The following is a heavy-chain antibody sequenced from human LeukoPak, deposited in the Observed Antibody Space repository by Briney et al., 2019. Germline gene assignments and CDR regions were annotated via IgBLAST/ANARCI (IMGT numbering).Heavy chain of an antibody. CDR1: GGTFSSYA. D-gene: IGHD4-17*01. J-gene: IGHJ2*01. CDR2: IIPIFGTA. V-gene: IGHV1-69*05. CDR3: ARDAPGDGNYVGWYFDL. Sequence: SVKVSCKASGGTFSSYAISWVRQAPGQGLEWMGRIIPIFGTANYAQKFQGRVTITTDESTSTAYMELSSLRSEDTAVYYCARDAPGDGNYVGWYFDLWGRSTLVTVSS.